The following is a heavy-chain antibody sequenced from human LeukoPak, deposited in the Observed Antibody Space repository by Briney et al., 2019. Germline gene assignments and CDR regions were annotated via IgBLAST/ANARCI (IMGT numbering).Heavy chain of an antibody. V-gene: IGHV4-4*02. D-gene: IGHD6-19*01. CDR2: IYHSGNT. CDR3: ARGMGQWPYPEYFQH. CDR1: GGSISSSNW. J-gene: IGHJ1*01. Sequence: PSGTLSLTCAVSGGSISSSNWWSWVRQPPGKGLEWIGEIYHSGNTNYNPSLKSRVTISVDKSKNQFSLKLSSVTAADTAVYYCARGMGQWPYPEYFQHWGQGTLVTVSS.